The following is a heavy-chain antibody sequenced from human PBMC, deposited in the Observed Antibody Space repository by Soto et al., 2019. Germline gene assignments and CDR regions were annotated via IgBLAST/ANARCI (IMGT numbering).Heavy chain of an antibody. J-gene: IGHJ3*02. V-gene: IGHV3-21*01. Sequence: PWGSLGLSCAASGFTFGSYSMNWVRQAPGKGLEWVSSISSSSSYIYYADSVKGRFTISRDNAKNSLYLQMNSLRAEDTAVYYCARVGAGDAFDIWGQGTMVTVSS. CDR1: GFTFGSYS. CDR2: ISSSSSYI. CDR3: ARVGAGDAFDI.